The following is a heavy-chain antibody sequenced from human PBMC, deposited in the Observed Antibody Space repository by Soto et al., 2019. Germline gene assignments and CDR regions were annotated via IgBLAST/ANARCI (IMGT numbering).Heavy chain of an antibody. Sequence: GASVKVSCKASGYTFTSYAMHWVRQAPGRRLEWMGWINAGNGNTKYSQKFQGRVTITRDTSASTAYMELSSLRSEDTAVYYCARSIVVVTALDYWGRGTLVTVS. D-gene: IGHD2-21*02. V-gene: IGHV1-3*01. CDR3: ARSIVVVTALDY. CDR1: GYTFTSYA. CDR2: INAGNGNT. J-gene: IGHJ4*02.